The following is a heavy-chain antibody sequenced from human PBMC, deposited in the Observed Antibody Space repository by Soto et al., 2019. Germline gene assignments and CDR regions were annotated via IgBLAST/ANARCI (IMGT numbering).Heavy chain of an antibody. CDR2: ISGLGGSI. D-gene: IGHD1-26*01. CDR3: SKSNGDTWERYFFDF. J-gene: IGHJ4*02. CDR1: GFTFSSFS. V-gene: IGHV3-23*01. Sequence: EVELLESGGGVVQPGGSLRLSCAASGFTFSSFSLSCVRQAPGKGLEWVSGISGLGGSIYYADSVKGRFTISRDNSKNTLYLRMNSLRAEYTAVYFCSKSNGDTWERYFFDFWGQGTLVSVAS.